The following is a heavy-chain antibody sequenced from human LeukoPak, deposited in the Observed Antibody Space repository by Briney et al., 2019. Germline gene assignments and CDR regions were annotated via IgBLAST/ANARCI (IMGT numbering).Heavy chain of an antibody. CDR1: GGTFSSYA. CDR2: IIPILGIA. V-gene: IGHV1-69*04. CDR3: ATLGYCSGGSCYSKLKRSDY. J-gene: IGHJ4*02. Sequence: WASVKVSCKASGGTFSSYAISRVRQAPGQGLEWMGRIIPILGIANYAQKFQGRVTITADKSTSTAYMELSSLRSEDTAVYYCATLGYCSGGSCYSKLKRSDYWGQGTLVTVSS. D-gene: IGHD2-15*01.